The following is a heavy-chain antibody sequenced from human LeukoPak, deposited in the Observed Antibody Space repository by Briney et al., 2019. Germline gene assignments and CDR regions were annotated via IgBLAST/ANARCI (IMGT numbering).Heavy chain of an antibody. D-gene: IGHD2-15*01. Sequence: GGSLRLSCAASGFTFSSYAMHWVRRAPGKGLEWVAVISYDGSNKYYADSVKGRFTISRDNSKNTLYLQMNSLRAEDTAVYYCARAGYCSGGSCYSIGPNDAFDIWGQGTMVTVSS. CDR1: GFTFSSYA. V-gene: IGHV3-30-3*01. J-gene: IGHJ3*02. CDR2: ISYDGSNK. CDR3: ARAGYCSGGSCYSIGPNDAFDI.